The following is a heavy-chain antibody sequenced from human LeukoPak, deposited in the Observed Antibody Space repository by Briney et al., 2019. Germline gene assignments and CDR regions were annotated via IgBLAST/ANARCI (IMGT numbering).Heavy chain of an antibody. V-gene: IGHV1-69*13. J-gene: IGHJ4*02. CDR3: ASRYYYDSSGYRLDY. D-gene: IGHD3-22*01. CDR2: IIPIFGTA. CDR1: GGTFISYA. Sequence: SVKVSCKASGGTFISYAISWVRQAPGQGLEWMGGIIPIFGTANYAQKFQGRATITADESTSTAYMELSSLRSEDTAVYYCASRYYYDSSGYRLDYWGQGTLVTVSS.